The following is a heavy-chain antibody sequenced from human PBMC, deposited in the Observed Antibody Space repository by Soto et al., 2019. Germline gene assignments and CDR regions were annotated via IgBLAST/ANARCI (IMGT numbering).Heavy chain of an antibody. CDR1: GFTFSSYA. J-gene: IGHJ4*02. CDR3: ANHINSGYEIDY. Sequence: GGSLRLSCAASGFTFSSYAMSWVRQAPGKGLEWVSAISGSGGSTYYADSVKGRFTISRDNSKNTLYLQMNSLRAEDTAVYYCANHINSGYEIDYWGQGTLVTVSS. V-gene: IGHV3-23*01. CDR2: ISGSGGST. D-gene: IGHD5-12*01.